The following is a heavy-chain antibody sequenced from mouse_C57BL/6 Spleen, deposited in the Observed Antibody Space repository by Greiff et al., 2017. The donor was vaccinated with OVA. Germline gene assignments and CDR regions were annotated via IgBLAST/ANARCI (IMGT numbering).Heavy chain of an antibody. CDR1: GYTFTSYW. V-gene: IGHV1-53*01. CDR3: ARDDYDGWDFDD. Sequence: VKLQQPGTELVKPGASVKLSCKASGYTFTSYWMHWVKQRPGQGLEWIGNINPSNGGTNYNEKFKSKATLTVDKSSSTAYMQLSSLTSEDSAVYYCARDDYDGWDFDDWGQGTTLTVSS. CDR2: INPSNGGT. J-gene: IGHJ2*01. D-gene: IGHD2-4*01.